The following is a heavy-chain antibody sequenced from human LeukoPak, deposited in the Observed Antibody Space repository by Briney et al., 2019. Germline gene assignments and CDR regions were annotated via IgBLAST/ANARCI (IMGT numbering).Heavy chain of an antibody. V-gene: IGHV3-53*05. D-gene: IGHD3-22*01. CDR2: IYSGGSA. CDR1: GFTVSSNY. CDR3: ARDLTPYYYDSSGYDY. J-gene: IGHJ4*02. Sequence: GGSLRLSCAASGFTVSSNYMSWVRQAPGKGLEWVAVIYSGGSANYADSVKGRFTISRDNSKNTLYLQMNSLRAEDTAVYYCARDLTPYYYDSSGYDYWGQGTLVTVSS.